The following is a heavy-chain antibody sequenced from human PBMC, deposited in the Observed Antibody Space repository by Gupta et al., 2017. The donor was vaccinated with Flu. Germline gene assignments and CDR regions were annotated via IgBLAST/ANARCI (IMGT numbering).Heavy chain of an antibody. CDR1: GGSISSGSYY. V-gene: IGHV4-61*02. Sequence: QVQLQESPPALVKPSQTLSPTCTVSGGSISSGSYYFSWIRQPAGKGREWVGRDYSSGSADHKPSVKSRVTVSIDTSKNQFYLKVTAVTVADTAVYYCARGRTSGDQNGDYWGQGTLVTVSS. D-gene: IGHD7-27*01. CDR2: DYSSGSA. J-gene: IGHJ4*02. CDR3: ARGRTSGDQNGDY.